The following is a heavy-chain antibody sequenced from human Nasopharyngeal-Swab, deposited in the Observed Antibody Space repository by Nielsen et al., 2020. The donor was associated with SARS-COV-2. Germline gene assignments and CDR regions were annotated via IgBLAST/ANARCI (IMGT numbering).Heavy chain of an antibody. CDR1: GFTFSSYS. D-gene: IGHD2-2*02. CDR2: ISSSSSYI. Sequence: GGSLRLSCAASGFTFSSYSMNWVRQAPGQGLEWVSSISSSSSYIYYADSVKGRFTISRDNAKNSLYLQMNSLRAEDTAVYYCLGYCSSTSCYTTHNWFDPWGQGTLVTVSS. CDR3: LGYCSSTSCYTTHNWFDP. J-gene: IGHJ5*02. V-gene: IGHV3-21*01.